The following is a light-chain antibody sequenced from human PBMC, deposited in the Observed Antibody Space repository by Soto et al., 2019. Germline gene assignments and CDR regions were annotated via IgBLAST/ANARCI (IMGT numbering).Light chain of an antibody. J-gene: IGKJ1*01. V-gene: IGKV1-5*01. CDR3: QQYKSDSPWT. Sequence: DIQMTQSPSTLSASVGDRVTITCRASQSISSWLAWYQQKPGKAPKLLIYDVSSLEFGVPSRFSGRGSGTEFTLTISSLQPDDFATYYCQQYKSDSPWTFGQGTKVEIE. CDR1: QSISSW. CDR2: DVS.